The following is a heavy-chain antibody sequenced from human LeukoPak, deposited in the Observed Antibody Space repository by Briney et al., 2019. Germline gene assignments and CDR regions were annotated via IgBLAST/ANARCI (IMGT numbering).Heavy chain of an antibody. D-gene: IGHD3-22*01. CDR3: ARDGYYDSSGYYTIGDAFDI. CDR2: ISSSSSYI. V-gene: IGHV3-21*01. Sequence: SGGSLRLSCAASGFTFSSYSVNWVRQAPGKGLEWVSSISSSSSYIYYADSVKGRFTISRDNAKNSLYLQMNSLGAENTAVYYCARDGYYDSSGYYTIGDAFDIWGQGTMVTVSS. CDR1: GFTFSSYS. J-gene: IGHJ3*02.